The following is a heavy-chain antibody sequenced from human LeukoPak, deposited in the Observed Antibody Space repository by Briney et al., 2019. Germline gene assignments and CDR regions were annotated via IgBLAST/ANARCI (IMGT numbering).Heavy chain of an antibody. D-gene: IGHD5-12*01. CDR1: GFTFSSYG. CDR3: AKDRDSGYDITKYL. V-gene: IGHV3-30*02. J-gene: IGHJ4*02. CDR2: IRYDGSNK. Sequence: GGSLRLSCAASGFTFSSYGMHWVRQAPGKGLEWVAFIRYDGSNKYYADSVKGQFTISRDNSKNTLYLQMNSLRAEDTAVYCCAKDRDSGYDITKYLGGQGTLVTVSS.